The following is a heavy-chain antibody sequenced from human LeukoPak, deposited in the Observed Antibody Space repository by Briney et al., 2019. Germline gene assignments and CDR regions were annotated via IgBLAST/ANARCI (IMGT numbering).Heavy chain of an antibody. Sequence: GGSLRLSCAASGFTFSSYAMSWVRQAPGKGLEWVSAISGSGGSTYYADSVKGRFTISRDNSKNTLYLQMNSLRAEDTAVYYCAKDLFVTDYYDSSGYYFDYWGQGTLVTASS. CDR3: AKDLFVTDYYDSSGYYFDY. CDR2: ISGSGGST. J-gene: IGHJ4*02. CDR1: GFTFSSYA. V-gene: IGHV3-23*01. D-gene: IGHD3-22*01.